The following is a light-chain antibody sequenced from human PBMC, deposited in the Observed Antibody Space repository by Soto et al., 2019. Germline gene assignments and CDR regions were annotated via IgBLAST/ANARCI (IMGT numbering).Light chain of an antibody. J-gene: IGLJ2*01. Sequence: QSVLTQPPSASGTPGQRVTISCSGSSSNIGSNTVNSYQQLPGTAPQHLIYSNNPRPSGVPDRFSGSKSGTSGSLAISGLQSEDDADYYRAAWDDSLNGPVVFGGGTKLTVL. V-gene: IGLV1-44*01. CDR3: AAWDDSLNGPVV. CDR2: SNN. CDR1: SSNIGSNT.